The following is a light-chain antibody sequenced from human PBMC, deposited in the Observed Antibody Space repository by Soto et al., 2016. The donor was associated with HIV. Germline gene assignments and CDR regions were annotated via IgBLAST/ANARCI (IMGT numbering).Light chain of an antibody. CDR2: ATY. CDR1: QAINSR. CDR3: QQTDSFPFT. J-gene: IGKJ3*01. V-gene: IGKV1-12*01. Sequence: DIQMTQSPSSVSASVGDRVTITCRASQAINSRLAWYQQNPGKAPEVLITATYTLQDGVPSRFSGSASGGTGTDFTLTIDSLQPEDFATYYCQQTDSFPFTFGPGPKWKSN.